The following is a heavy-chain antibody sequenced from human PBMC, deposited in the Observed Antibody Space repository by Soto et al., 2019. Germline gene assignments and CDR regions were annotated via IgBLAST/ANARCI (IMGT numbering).Heavy chain of an antibody. D-gene: IGHD2-2*01. CDR3: ARGKLGYCSSTSCYAGPSALDY. Sequence: QVQLVESGGGVVQPGRSLRLSCAASGFTFSSYGMHWVRQAPGKGLEWVAVIWYEGSNKYYADSVKGRFTSSRDNSKTTLYLQMNNLRAEDTAVYYCARGKLGYCSSTSCYAGPSALDYWGQGTLVTVSS. J-gene: IGHJ4*02. V-gene: IGHV3-33*01. CDR2: IWYEGSNK. CDR1: GFTFSSYG.